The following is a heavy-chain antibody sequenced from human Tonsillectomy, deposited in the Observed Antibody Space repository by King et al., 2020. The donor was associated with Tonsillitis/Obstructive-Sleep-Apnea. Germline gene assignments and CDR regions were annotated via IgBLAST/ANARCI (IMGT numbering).Heavy chain of an antibody. D-gene: IGHD6-13*01. CDR2: INHSGST. J-gene: IGHJ5*02. V-gene: IGHV4-34*01. Sequence: VQLQQWGAGLLKPSETLSLTCAVYGGSFSGYYWSWIRQPPGKGLEWIGEINHSGSTNYNPSLKSRVTISVDTSKNQFSLKLSSVTAADTAVYYCARSVGSRPWFDPWGQGTLVTVSS. CDR1: GGSFSGYY. CDR3: ARSVGSRPWFDP.